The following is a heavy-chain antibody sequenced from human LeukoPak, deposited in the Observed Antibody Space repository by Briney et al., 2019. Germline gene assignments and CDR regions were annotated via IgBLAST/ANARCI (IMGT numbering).Heavy chain of an antibody. D-gene: IGHD3-9*01. Sequence: GGSLRLSCAGSGFTFSTYEMNWLRQAPGKGLEWVSYIGSRPTTTYYAESVRGRFTISRDNTKNSVFLQMTSLRADDAAVYFCATSGAYEISWAFNIWGQGTMVAISS. V-gene: IGHV3-48*03. CDR3: ATSGAYEISWAFNI. J-gene: IGHJ3*02. CDR2: IGSRPTTT. CDR1: GFTFSTYE.